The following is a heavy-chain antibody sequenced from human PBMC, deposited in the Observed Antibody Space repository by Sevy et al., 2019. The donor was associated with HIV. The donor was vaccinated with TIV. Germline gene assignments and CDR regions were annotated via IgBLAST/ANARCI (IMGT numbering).Heavy chain of an antibody. V-gene: IGHV3-73*01. CDR3: TRQRDSSGYYDSEGAFDI. Sequence: GGSLRLSCAASGFTFSGSAMHWVRQASGKGLEWVGRIRSKANSYATAYAASVKGRFTISRDDSKNTAYLQMNSLKTEDTAVYYCTRQRDSSGYYDSEGAFDIWGQGTMVTVSS. CDR2: IRSKANSYAT. D-gene: IGHD3-22*01. J-gene: IGHJ3*02. CDR1: GFTFSGSA.